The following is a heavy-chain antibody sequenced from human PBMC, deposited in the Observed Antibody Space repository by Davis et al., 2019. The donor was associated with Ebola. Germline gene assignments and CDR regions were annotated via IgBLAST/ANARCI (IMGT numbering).Heavy chain of an antibody. CDR1: GFIIDDYA. V-gene: IGHV3-9*01. CDR3: AKGTVGTMDRYFDL. Sequence: PGGSLRLSCAASGFIIDDYAMHWVREVAGKGLEWVSGITWNSGHIDYADSVKGRFTISRDNPKNSLFLQMNSLRKEDTAVYYCAKGTVGTMDRYFDLWGQGTLVTVSS. D-gene: IGHD4/OR15-4a*01. J-gene: IGHJ4*02. CDR2: ITWNSGHI.